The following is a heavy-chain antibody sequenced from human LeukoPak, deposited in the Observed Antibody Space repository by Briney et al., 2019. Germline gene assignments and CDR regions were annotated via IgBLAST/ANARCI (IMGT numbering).Heavy chain of an antibody. CDR3: ARVRQLWSGPDY. CDR2: IYHSGST. V-gene: IGHV4-38-2*02. D-gene: IGHD5-18*01. Sequence: PSETLSLTCTVSGGSISSYYWSWIRQPPGKGLEWIGSIYHSGSTYYNPSLKSRVTISVDTSKNQFSLKLSSVTAADTAVYYCARVRQLWSGPDYWGQGTLVTVSS. CDR1: GGSISSYY. J-gene: IGHJ4*02.